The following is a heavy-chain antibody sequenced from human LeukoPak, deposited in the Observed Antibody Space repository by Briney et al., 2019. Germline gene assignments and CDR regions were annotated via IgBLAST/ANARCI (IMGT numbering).Heavy chain of an antibody. Sequence: GGSLRLSCGASGFTFSNYAMSWVRQAPGKGLEWVSYIGRSGGPVYYADSVKGRFTISRDNDKTSLYLQMNSLRDEDTAVYYCARDYGYAFDSWGQGMLVTVSS. V-gene: IGHV3-48*02. CDR1: GFTFSNYA. CDR2: IGRSGGPV. D-gene: IGHD5-12*01. J-gene: IGHJ4*02. CDR3: ARDYGYAFDS.